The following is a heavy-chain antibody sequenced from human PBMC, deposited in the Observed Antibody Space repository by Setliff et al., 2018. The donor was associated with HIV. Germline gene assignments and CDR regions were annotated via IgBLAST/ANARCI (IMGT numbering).Heavy chain of an antibody. V-gene: IGHV1-3*01. CDR1: GYTFTSYA. CDR2: IHAGNGYT. CDR3: ARDAFDYAAYYYSYMDV. Sequence: GASVKVSCKASGYTFTSYAMHWVRQAPGQRLEWMGWIHAGNGYTKYSQKFQGRVTFTRDTSASAAYMDLSSLRSEDTAMYYCARDAFDYAAYYYSYMDVWGKGTTVTVS. D-gene: IGHD4-17*01. J-gene: IGHJ6*03.